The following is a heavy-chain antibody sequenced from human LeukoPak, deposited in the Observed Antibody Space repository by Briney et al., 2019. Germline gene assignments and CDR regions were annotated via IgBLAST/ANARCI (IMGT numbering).Heavy chain of an antibody. CDR1: GLSLSTSGVG. V-gene: IGHV2-5*01. CDR2: ISWNDDK. D-gene: IGHD3-22*01. CDR3: AHSSDYYDSSGFYVEYFQH. Sequence: SGPTLVKPTQTLTLTCTFSGLSLSTSGVGVGWIRQPPGKALEWLALISWNDDKLYSPSLKSRLTITKDTSKNQVVLTMTNMDPVDTATYYCAHSSDYYDSSGFYVEYFQHWGQGTLVTVSS. J-gene: IGHJ1*01.